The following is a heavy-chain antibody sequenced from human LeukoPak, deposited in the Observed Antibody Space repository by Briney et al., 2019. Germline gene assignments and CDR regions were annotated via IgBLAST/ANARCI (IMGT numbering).Heavy chain of an antibody. D-gene: IGHD3-10*01. Sequence: GGSLRLSCAASGFNFDDYAMNWVRQAPGKGLEWVSLITFDGDYTYYADSVKGRFTISRDNSEDSLYLQMNSLRVGDTALYYCTKGGGSGTKEVIDYWGQGTLVAVSS. J-gene: IGHJ4*02. CDR1: GFNFDDYA. CDR2: ITFDGDYT. CDR3: TKGGGSGTKEVIDY. V-gene: IGHV3-43D*03.